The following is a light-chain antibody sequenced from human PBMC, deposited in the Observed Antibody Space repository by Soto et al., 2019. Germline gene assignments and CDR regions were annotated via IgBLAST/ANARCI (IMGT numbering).Light chain of an antibody. CDR1: QTISSW. CDR2: KSS. J-gene: IGKJ4*02. Sequence: DIQMTQSPSTLYGSVGDRVTITCRTSQTISSWLAWYQQKPGKAPKLLIYKSSTLKSGAPSRFSGSGSGTEFTLTISRLQPGDCATYYCQHYNSYSEAFGRGTKVELK. CDR3: QHYNSYSEA. V-gene: IGKV1-5*03.